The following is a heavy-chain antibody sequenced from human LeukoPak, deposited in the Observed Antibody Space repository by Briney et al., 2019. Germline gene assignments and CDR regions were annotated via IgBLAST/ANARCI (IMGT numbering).Heavy chain of an antibody. CDR2: IDWDDDK. J-gene: IGHJ4*02. Sequence: TLSLTCTVSGGSISSSSYYWGWIRQPPGKALEWLALIDWDDDKRYSPSLKSRLTITKDTSKNQVVLTMTNMDPVDTATYYCAHRLMSSGDFDFWGQGTLVTVSS. CDR3: AHRLMSSGDFDF. CDR1: GGSISSSSYY. D-gene: IGHD2-8*01. V-gene: IGHV2-5*02.